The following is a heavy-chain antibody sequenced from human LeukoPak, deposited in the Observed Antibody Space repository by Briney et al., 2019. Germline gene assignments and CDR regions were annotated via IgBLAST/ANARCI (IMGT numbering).Heavy chain of an antibody. CDR1: GGSFSGYY. V-gene: IGHV4-34*01. CDR2: INHSGST. Sequence: PSETLSLTCAVYGGSFSGYYWSWIRQPPGKGLEWIGEINHSGSTNYNPSLKSRVTISVDTSKNQFSLKLSSVTAADTAVYYCASSYYYDSSGLGYWGQGTLVTVSS. CDR3: ASSYYYDSSGLGY. D-gene: IGHD3-22*01. J-gene: IGHJ4*02.